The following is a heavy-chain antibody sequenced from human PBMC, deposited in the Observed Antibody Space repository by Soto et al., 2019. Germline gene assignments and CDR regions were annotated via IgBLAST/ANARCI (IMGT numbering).Heavy chain of an antibody. D-gene: IGHD2-15*01. Sequence: SVKVSCKASGGTFSSYAISWVRQAPGQGLEWMGGIIPIFGTANYAQKFQGRVTITADESTSTAYMELSSLRSEDTAVYYCARDRYCRGGSCYGYFDYWGQGTMVTVYS. CDR1: GGTFSSYA. V-gene: IGHV1-69*13. J-gene: IGHJ4*02. CDR2: IIPIFGTA. CDR3: ARDRYCRGGSCYGYFDY.